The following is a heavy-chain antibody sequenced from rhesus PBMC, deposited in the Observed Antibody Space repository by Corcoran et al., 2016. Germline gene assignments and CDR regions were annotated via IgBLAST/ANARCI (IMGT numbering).Heavy chain of an antibody. CDR1: GGSISRNY. V-gene: IGHV4-160*01. J-gene: IGHJ4*01. D-gene: IGHD3-16*01. Sequence: QVQLQESGPGLVKPSETLSLTCAVSGGSISRNYWSWIRQPPGKGLEWIGRISGSGGSTAYNPSLQSRVPISTDTSKNQFSLKLSSVTAADTAVYYCAAPLSGSYYYHYFDYWGQGVLVTVSS. CDR2: ISGSGGST. CDR3: AAPLSGSYYYHYFDY.